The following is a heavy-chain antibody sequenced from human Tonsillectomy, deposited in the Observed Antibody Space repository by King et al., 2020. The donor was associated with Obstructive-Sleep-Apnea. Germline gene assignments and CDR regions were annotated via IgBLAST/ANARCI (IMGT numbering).Heavy chain of an antibody. Sequence: VQLVESGGGVVQPGRSLRLSCAASGFTFSSYGMHWVRQAPGKGLEWVAVISYDGSNKYYADSVKDRFTISRDNSKNTLYLQMNSLRAEDTAVYYCAKQVDTRRYFDYWGQGTLVTVSS. CDR2: ISYDGSNK. V-gene: IGHV3-30*18. J-gene: IGHJ4*02. CDR3: AKQVDTRRYFDY. CDR1: GFTFSSYG. D-gene: IGHD5-18*01.